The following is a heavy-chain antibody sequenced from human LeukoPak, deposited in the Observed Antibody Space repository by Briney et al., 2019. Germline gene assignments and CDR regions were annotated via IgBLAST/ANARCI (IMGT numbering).Heavy chain of an antibody. CDR1: GGSFSGYY. CDR3: ARGYSSGHGDNRFDP. Sequence: PSETLSLTCAVYGGSFSGYYWSWIRQPPGKGLEWIGEINHSGSTNYNPSLKSRVTISVDTSKNQFSLKLSSVTAADTAVYYCARGYSSGHGDNRFDPWGQGTLVTVSS. D-gene: IGHD6-19*01. J-gene: IGHJ5*02. V-gene: IGHV4-34*01. CDR2: INHSGST.